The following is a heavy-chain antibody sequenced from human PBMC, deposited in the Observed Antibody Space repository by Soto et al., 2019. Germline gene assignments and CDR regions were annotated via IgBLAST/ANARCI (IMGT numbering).Heavy chain of an antibody. V-gene: IGHV4-34*01. Sequence: SETLSLTCAVFGGSFSGYYWSWIRQTPGKGLEWIGEINHRGSTNYNPSLKSRVTMSVDTSKNQFSLKLTSMTAADTAVYYCATTNWNHHLFDPWGQGTLVTVSS. D-gene: IGHD1-1*01. CDR3: ATTNWNHHLFDP. CDR1: GGSFSGYY. CDR2: INHRGST. J-gene: IGHJ5*02.